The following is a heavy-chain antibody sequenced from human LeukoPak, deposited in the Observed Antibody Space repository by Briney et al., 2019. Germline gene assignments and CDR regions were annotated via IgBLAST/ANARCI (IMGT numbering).Heavy chain of an antibody. CDR1: GYTFTSYA. D-gene: IGHD3-16*01. CDR3: AILGGAFDL. Sequence: ASVKVSCKASGYTFTSYAMDWVRQAPGQGLEWMGWINCRNGDKKYAQSLQGRVTMTRDRSFNTVEMEMTSLTSDDTAMYYCAILGGAFDLWGQGTVVTVSS. CDR2: INCRNGDK. J-gene: IGHJ3*01. V-gene: IGHV1-2*02.